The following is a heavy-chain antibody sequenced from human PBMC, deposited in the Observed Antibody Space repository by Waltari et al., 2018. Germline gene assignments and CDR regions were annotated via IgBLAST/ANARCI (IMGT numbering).Heavy chain of an antibody. CDR2: VNHGGDT. J-gene: IGHJ4*02. CDR1: GGSLSGYH. Sequence: QVQLQGWGAGLLRPSETLSLTCAVSGGSLSGYHWSWIRQSPGKGLEWIGDVNHGGDTNYSPSLESRVTISVDMSKNQFSLKMRSVTAANTAIYYCARAPGYKGYFDYWCRGTLVTVSS. D-gene: IGHD5-12*01. V-gene: IGHV4-34*01. CDR3: ARAPGYKGYFDY.